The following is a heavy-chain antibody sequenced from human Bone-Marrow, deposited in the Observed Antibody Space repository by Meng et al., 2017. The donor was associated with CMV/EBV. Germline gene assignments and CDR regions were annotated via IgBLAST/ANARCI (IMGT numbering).Heavy chain of an antibody. J-gene: IGHJ4*02. CDR1: GFTVSSDY. V-gene: IGHV3-66*01. D-gene: IGHD1-26*01. Sequence: GESLKISCAGSGFTVSSDYMSWVRQTPGKGLEWVSIIFAAGNTYYADSVKGRFTISRDNAKNTLYLQMNSLRAEDTAVYYCASPAFSGSYYAQVVNYWGQGTLVTVSS. CDR3: ASPAFSGSYYAQVVNY. CDR2: IFAAGNT.